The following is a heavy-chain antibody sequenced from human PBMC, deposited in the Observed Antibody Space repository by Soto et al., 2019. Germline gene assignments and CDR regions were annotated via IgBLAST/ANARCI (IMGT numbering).Heavy chain of an antibody. CDR3: AKNWNWGSLVH. CDR1: GDSISTDY. D-gene: IGHD7-27*01. Sequence: QVHLPESGPGLVKPSETLSLTCTVSGDSISTDYWSWIRQSPGKGLEWIGVIYYGGSTNYNPSLKSRVTISVDTPKNQFSLKLSSVTAADTAVYYCAKNWNWGSLVHWGQGTLVTVSS. V-gene: IGHV4-59*08. J-gene: IGHJ4*02. CDR2: IYYGGST.